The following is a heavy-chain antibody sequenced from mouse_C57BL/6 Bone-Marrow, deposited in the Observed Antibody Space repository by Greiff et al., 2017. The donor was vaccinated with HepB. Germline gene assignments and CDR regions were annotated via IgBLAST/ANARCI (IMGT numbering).Heavy chain of an antibody. Sequence: EVKVVESGEGLVKPGGSLKLSCAASGFTFSSYAMSWVRQTPEKRLEWVAYISSGGDYIYYADTVKGRFTISRDNARNTLYLQMSSLKSEDTAMYYCTRGYDYDEGHYFDYWGQGTTLTVSS. CDR3: TRGYDYDEGHYFDY. CDR2: ISSGGDYI. V-gene: IGHV5-9-1*02. CDR1: GFTFSSYA. J-gene: IGHJ2*01. D-gene: IGHD2-4*01.